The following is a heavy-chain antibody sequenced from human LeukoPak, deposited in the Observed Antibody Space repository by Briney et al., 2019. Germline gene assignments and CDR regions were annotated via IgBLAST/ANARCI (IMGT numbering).Heavy chain of an antibody. D-gene: IGHD3-10*01. V-gene: IGHV3-48*03. J-gene: IGHJ4*02. CDR3: VRVGRLLWFGL. CDR2: ISSFNDTI. Sequence: GGSLRLSCAASGFTFSNYEMTWVRQAPGKGLEWISYISSFNDTIYYADSVKGRFAISRDNAKNSLNLQMNSLRAEDTAVYYCVRVGRLLWFGLWGQGTLVTVSS. CDR1: GFTFSNYE.